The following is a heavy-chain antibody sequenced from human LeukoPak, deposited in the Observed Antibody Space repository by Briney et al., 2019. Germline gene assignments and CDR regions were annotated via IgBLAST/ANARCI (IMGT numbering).Heavy chain of an antibody. V-gene: IGHV4-34*01. CDR2: INHSGST. CDR3: ARARRGVGATRFDP. D-gene: IGHD1-26*01. Sequence: SETLSLTCAVYGGSFSGYYWSWIRQPPGKGLEWIGEINHSGSTNYNPSLKSRVTISIDTSKNQFFLKLSPVTAADKAVYYCARARRGVGATRFDPWGQGTLVTVSS. J-gene: IGHJ5*02. CDR1: GGSFSGYY.